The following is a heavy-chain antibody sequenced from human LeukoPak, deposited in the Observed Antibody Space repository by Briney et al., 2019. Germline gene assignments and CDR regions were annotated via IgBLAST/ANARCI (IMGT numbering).Heavy chain of an antibody. D-gene: IGHD1-26*01. CDR2: IYYSGST. CDR1: GGSISSSSYY. J-gene: IGHJ4*02. Sequence: SETLSLTCTVSGGSISSSSYYWGWIRQPPGKGLEWIGSIYYSGSTYYNPFLKSRVTISVDTSKNQFSLKLSSVTAADTAVYYCARHSISGSYAAPFDYWGQGTLVTVSS. CDR3: ARHSISGSYAAPFDY. V-gene: IGHV4-39*01.